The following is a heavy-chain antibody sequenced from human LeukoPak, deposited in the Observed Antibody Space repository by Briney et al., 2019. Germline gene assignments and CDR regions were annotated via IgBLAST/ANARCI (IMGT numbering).Heavy chain of an antibody. V-gene: IGHV3-33*08. CDR3: VRGRPAAGAPAGGGRFDY. CDR2: IWHDGSNK. D-gene: IGHD6-13*01. J-gene: IGHJ4*02. CDR1: GFTFSSYA. Sequence: GGSLRLSCAASGFTFSSYAMHWVRQAPGKGLEWVAAIWHDGSNKYYADSVKGRFTISRDNSKDTLYLQVISLRAEDTAVYNCVRGRPAAGAPAGGGRFDYWGQGTLVTVSS.